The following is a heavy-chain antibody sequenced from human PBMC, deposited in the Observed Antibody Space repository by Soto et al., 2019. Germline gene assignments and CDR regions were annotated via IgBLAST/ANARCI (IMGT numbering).Heavy chain of an antibody. V-gene: IGHV4-59*01. Sequence: TSETLSLTCTVSGCSISSYYWSWIRQPPGKGLEWIGYIYYSGSTNYNPSLKSRVTISVDTSKNQFSLKLSSVTAADTAVYYCARYLSGSSTYFDYWGQGTLVTVSS. CDR1: GCSISSYY. CDR3: ARYLSGSSTYFDY. J-gene: IGHJ4*02. CDR2: IYYSGST. D-gene: IGHD3-10*01.